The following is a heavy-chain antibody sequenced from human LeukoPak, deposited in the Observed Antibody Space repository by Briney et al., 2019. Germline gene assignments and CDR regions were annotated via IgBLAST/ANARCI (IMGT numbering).Heavy chain of an antibody. V-gene: IGHV3-23*01. D-gene: IGHD3-9*01. Sequence: GGSLRLSCVASGFTFSSYAMSWVRQAPGKGLEWVSAISGSGGSTYYADSVKGRFTISRDNSKNTLYLQMNSLRAEDTAVYYCAKLPANYDILTGHNYFDYWGQGTLVTVSS. J-gene: IGHJ4*02. CDR3: AKLPANYDILTGHNYFDY. CDR1: GFTFSSYA. CDR2: ISGSGGST.